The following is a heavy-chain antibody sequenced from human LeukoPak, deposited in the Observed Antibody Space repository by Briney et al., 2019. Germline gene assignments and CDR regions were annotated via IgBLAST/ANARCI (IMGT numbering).Heavy chain of an antibody. Sequence: PSETLSLTCTVSGGSTSSSSYYWGWIRQPPGKGLEWIGSIYHRGSTYINPSLRSRVTISVDTSKSQFSLKLSPVTAADTAVYYCARNGYSNSYEWGDFDYWGQGTLVTVSS. CDR2: IYHRGST. CDR3: ARNGYSNSYEWGDFDY. D-gene: IGHD5-18*01. CDR1: GGSTSSSSYY. J-gene: IGHJ4*02. V-gene: IGHV4-39*01.